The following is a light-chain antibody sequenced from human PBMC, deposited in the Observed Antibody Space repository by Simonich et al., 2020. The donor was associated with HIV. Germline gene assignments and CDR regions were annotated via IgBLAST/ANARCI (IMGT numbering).Light chain of an antibody. CDR3: QQRSNWLT. CDR1: QSVSSY. CDR2: DAS. J-gene: IGKJ4*01. V-gene: IGKV3-11*01. Sequence: EIVLTQSPATLSLSPGERATLSCRARQSVSSYLAWYQQKPGQAPRLLISDASNRATGIPARFSGSGSGTDFTLTISSLEPEDFAVYYCQQRSNWLTFGGGTKVEIK.